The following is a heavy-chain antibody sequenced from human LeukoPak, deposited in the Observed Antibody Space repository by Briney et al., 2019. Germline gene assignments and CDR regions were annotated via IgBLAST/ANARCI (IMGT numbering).Heavy chain of an antibody. CDR1: GGTFSSYA. V-gene: IGHV1-69*04. D-gene: IGHD3-22*01. J-gene: IGHJ3*02. Sequence: SVKVSCKASGGTFSSYAISWVRQAPGQGLEWMGRIIPILGIVNYAQKFQGRVTIIADKSTSTAYMELSSLRSEDTAVYYCARETYFYDSSGYYHDAFDIWGQGTMVTVSS. CDR3: ARETYFYDSSGYYHDAFDI. CDR2: IIPILGIV.